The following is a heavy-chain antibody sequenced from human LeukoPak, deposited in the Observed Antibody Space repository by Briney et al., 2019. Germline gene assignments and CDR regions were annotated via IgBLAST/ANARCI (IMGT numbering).Heavy chain of an antibody. D-gene: IGHD3-10*01. Sequence: GGPLRLSCAASGFTFDDYAMTWVRQVPGKGLEWVAGINWNGDSTGYADSVKGRFTISRDNVKNSLYLQMNSLRAEDTAVYYCAIVFVRGVITSDYWGQGTLVTVSS. J-gene: IGHJ4*02. CDR3: AIVFVRGVITSDY. V-gene: IGHV3-20*04. CDR1: GFTFDDYA. CDR2: INWNGDST.